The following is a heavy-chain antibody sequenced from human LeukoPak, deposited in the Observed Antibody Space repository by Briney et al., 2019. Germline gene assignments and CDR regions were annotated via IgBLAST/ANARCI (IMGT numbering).Heavy chain of an antibody. CDR3: ASPSAEMTAINGWYFDV. D-gene: IGHD5-24*01. V-gene: IGHV3-66*01. CDR2: VYSGGST. J-gene: IGHJ2*01. Sequence: GGSLRFSCAASGFTVISNYMDWVPQAPGKGLEWVSVVYSGGSTYYADTVKGRFTICRDYSKDTLYLQMNNLRAEDTAVYYCASPSAEMTAINGWYFDVWGRGTLVTVSS. CDR1: GFTVISNY.